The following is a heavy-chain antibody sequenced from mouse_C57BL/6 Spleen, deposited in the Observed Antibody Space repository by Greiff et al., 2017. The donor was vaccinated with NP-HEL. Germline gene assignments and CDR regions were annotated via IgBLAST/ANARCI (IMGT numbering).Heavy chain of an antibody. V-gene: IGHV1-54*01. CDR1: GYAFTNYL. D-gene: IGHD2-4*01. J-gene: IGHJ4*01. Sequence: QVQLQQSGAELVRPGTSVKVSCKASGYAFTNYLIEWVKQRPGQGLEWIGVINPGSGGTNYNEKFKGKATLTADKSSSTAYMQLSSLTSEDSAVYFCARSGYDYDGYAMDYWGQGTSVTVSS. CDR3: ARSGYDYDGYAMDY. CDR2: INPGSGGT.